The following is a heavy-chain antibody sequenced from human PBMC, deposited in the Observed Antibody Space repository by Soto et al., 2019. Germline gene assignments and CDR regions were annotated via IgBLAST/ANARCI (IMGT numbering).Heavy chain of an antibody. J-gene: IGHJ6*02. Sequence: SETLSLTCDVSGGSFSDYYWTWIRQSPGKGLEWIGEINRIGNTNYNSSLQSRVAISIDTSKNQFSLKLNSVTAADTAVYYCARVGRVMIFGVVRRTQYGLDVWGQGTTVTVSS. V-gene: IGHV4-34*01. CDR2: INRIGNT. D-gene: IGHD3-3*01. CDR3: ARVGRVMIFGVVRRTQYGLDV. CDR1: GGSFSDYY.